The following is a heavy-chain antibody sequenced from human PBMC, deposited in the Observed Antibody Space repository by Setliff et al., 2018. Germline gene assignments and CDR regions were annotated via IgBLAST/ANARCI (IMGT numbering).Heavy chain of an antibody. D-gene: IGHD6-13*01. V-gene: IGHV3-74*01. CDR1: GFTFSSYW. J-gene: IGHJ3*02. Sequence: PGGSLRLSCAASGFTFSSYWMHWVRQAPGKGLVWVSRVNSDGSSTTHADSVKGRFTMSRDNANNALYLQMNSLTAEDTAVYYCAREMEAAGQRAFDIWGQGTMVTVSS. CDR3: AREMEAAGQRAFDI. CDR2: VNSDGSST.